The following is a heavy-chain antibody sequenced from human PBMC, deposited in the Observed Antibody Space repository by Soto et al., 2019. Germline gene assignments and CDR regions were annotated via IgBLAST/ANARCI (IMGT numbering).Heavy chain of an antibody. CDR1: GYTFTSYG. Sequence: VASVKVSCKASGYTFTSYGISWVRQAPGQGLEWMGWISAYNGNTNYAQKLQGRVTMTTDTSTSTAYMELRSLRSDDTAVYYCARIGRVAGIYYFDYWGQGTLVTVSS. V-gene: IGHV1-18*04. J-gene: IGHJ4*02. CDR2: ISAYNGNT. CDR3: ARIGRVAGIYYFDY. D-gene: IGHD6-19*01.